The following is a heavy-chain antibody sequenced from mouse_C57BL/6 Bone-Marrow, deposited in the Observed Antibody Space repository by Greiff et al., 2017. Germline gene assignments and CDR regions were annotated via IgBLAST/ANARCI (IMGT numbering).Heavy chain of an antibody. CDR2: IYPGGGYT. Sequence: VQLQQSGAELVRPGTSVKMSCKASGYTFTNYWIGWAKQRPGHGLEWIGDIYPGGGYTNYNEKFKGKATLTADKYSSTAYMQFSSLTYEDSAIYYCARKYYYGSSPYFDYWGQGTTLTVSS. V-gene: IGHV1-63*01. CDR1: GYTFTNYW. CDR3: ARKYYYGSSPYFDY. D-gene: IGHD1-1*01. J-gene: IGHJ2*01.